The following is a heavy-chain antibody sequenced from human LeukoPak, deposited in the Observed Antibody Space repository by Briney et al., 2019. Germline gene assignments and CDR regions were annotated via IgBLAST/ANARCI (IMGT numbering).Heavy chain of an antibody. Sequence: PGGSLRLSCAASGFTFSNHDMSWVRQAPGKGLEWVAGISGGGGSTHNADSVKGRFTISRDNSKNTLYLQMNSLRAEDTALYFCARDDRSGVVVAALDYWGQGTLVTVSS. D-gene: IGHD3-22*01. CDR1: GFTFSNHD. CDR2: ISGGGGST. V-gene: IGHV3-23*01. J-gene: IGHJ4*02. CDR3: ARDDRSGVVVAALDY.